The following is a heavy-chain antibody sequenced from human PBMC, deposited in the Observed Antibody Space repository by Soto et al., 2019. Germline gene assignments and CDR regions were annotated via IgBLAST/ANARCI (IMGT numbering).Heavy chain of an antibody. Sequence: QVQLQESGPGLVKPSQTLSLTSTVSGGSINRGGYFWSWIRQTPGKGLEWIGHIYNSGTTYTNPSLNSRATISGDTSPNQFSLNLKSVTAADTAVYYCARGPSADKVDYWGQGTLVTVSS. CDR2: IYNSGTT. CDR3: ARGPSADKVDY. CDR1: GGSINRGGYF. J-gene: IGHJ4*02. D-gene: IGHD3-3*01. V-gene: IGHV4-30-4*01.